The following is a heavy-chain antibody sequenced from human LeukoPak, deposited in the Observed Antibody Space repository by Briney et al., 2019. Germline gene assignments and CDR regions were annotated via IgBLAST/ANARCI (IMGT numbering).Heavy chain of an antibody. CDR2: ISAYNGNT. V-gene: IGHV1-18*01. Sequence: ASVKVSCKASGYTFTSYGISWVRQAPGQGLEWMGWISAYNGNTNYAQKLQGRVTMTTDTSTSTAYMEQRSLRSDDTAVYYCARVGVYDSSGYYSSDAFDIWGQGTMVTVSS. J-gene: IGHJ3*02. CDR1: GYTFTSYG. D-gene: IGHD3-22*01. CDR3: ARVGVYDSSGYYSSDAFDI.